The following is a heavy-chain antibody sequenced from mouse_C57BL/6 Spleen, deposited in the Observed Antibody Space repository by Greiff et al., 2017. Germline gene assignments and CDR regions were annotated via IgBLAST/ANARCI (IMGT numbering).Heavy chain of an antibody. J-gene: IGHJ3*01. D-gene: IGHD2-3*01. CDR2: IHPNSGST. V-gene: IGHV1-64*01. Sequence: QVHVKQPGAELVKPGASVKLSCKASGYTFTSYWMHWVKQRPGQGLEWIGMIHPNSGSTNNNEKFKSKATLTVDKSSSTAYMQLSSLTSEDSAVYYYASQGFDGYYKGFAYWGQGTLVTVSA. CDR1: GYTFTSYW. CDR3: ASQGFDGYYKGFAY.